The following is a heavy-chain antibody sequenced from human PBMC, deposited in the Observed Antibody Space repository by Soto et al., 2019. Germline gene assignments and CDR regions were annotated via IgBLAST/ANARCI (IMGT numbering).Heavy chain of an antibody. J-gene: IGHJ6*02. V-gene: IGHV4-59*01. CDR3: ARDRLTGGDNYYYYGMDV. CDR2: IYYSGST. D-gene: IGHD7-27*01. CDR1: GGSISSYY. Sequence: SEPLSLTCTVSGGSISSYYWSWIRQPPGKGLEWIGYIYYSGSTNYNPSLKSRVTISVDTSKNQFSLKLSSVTAADTAVYYCARDRLTGGDNYYYYGMDVWAKGPRSQSP.